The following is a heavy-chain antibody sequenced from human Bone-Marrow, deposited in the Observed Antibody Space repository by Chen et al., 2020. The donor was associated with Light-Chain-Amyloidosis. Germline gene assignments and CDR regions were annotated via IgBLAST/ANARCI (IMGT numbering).Heavy chain of an antibody. J-gene: IGHJ6*02. CDR3: ANVAARGYGMDV. V-gene: IGHV3-30*18. D-gene: IGHD6-6*01. CDR2: ISYDGSNK. Sequence: QVQLVESGGGVVQPGRSLRLSCAASGFTFSSYGMHWVRQAPGKGLEWVAVISYDGSNKYYADSVKGRFTISRDNSKNTLYLQMNSLRAEDTAVYYCANVAARGYGMDVWGQGTTVTASS. CDR1: GFTFSSYG.